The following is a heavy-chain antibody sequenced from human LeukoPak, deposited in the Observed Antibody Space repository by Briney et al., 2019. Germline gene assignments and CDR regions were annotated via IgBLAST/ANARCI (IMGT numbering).Heavy chain of an antibody. J-gene: IGHJ5*02. CDR3: TKEGLASGNSFSGWFDP. CDR1: GFTFSSYT. V-gene: IGHV3-21*01. D-gene: IGHD3-10*01. CDR2: ITSSSSYI. Sequence: GGSLRLSCAASGFTFSSYTMNWVRQAPGKGPEWVSSITSSSSYIYYADSVKGRFTISRENSENTLYLQMNSLRDEDTAVYYCTKEGLASGNSFSGWFDPWGQGTLVTVSS.